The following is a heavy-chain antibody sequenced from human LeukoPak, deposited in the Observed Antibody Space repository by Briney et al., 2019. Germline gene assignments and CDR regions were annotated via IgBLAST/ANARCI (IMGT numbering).Heavy chain of an antibody. CDR2: ISGSGGST. Sequence: GGSLRLSCAASGFTFSSYAMSWVRQAPGKGLEWVSAISGSGGSTYYADSVKGRFTISRDNSKNTLYLQMNGLRAEDTAVYYCAKVLLDYYYGMDVWGQGTTVTVSS. CDR3: AKVLLDYYYGMDV. D-gene: IGHD2-21*01. J-gene: IGHJ6*02. CDR1: GFTFSSYA. V-gene: IGHV3-23*01.